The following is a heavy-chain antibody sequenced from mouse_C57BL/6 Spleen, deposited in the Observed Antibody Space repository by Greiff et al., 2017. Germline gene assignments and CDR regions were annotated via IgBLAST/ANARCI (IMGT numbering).Heavy chain of an antibody. Sequence: QVQLQQPGAELVRPGTSVKLSCKASGYTFTSYWMHWVKQRPGQGLEWIGVIDPSDSYTKYNQKFKGKATLTVDTSASTAYMQLSSLTSEDSAVYSCARASITPVVATDYWGQGTTLTVSS. CDR2: IDPSDSYT. J-gene: IGHJ2*01. CDR3: ARASITPVVATDY. CDR1: GYTFTSYW. D-gene: IGHD1-1*01. V-gene: IGHV1-59*01.